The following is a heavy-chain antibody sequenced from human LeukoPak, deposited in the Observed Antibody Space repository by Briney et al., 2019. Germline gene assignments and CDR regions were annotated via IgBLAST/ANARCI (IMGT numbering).Heavy chain of an antibody. D-gene: IGHD5-12*01. J-gene: IGHJ3*02. CDR2: IYYSGST. Sequence: KASETLSLTCTVSGGSISSYYWSWIRQPAGKGLEWIGYIYYSGSTNYNPSLKSRVTISVDTSKNQFSLKLSSVTAADTAVYYCARGYSGYEDNAFDIWGQGTMVTVSS. CDR1: GGSISSYY. CDR3: ARGYSGYEDNAFDI. V-gene: IGHV4-59*01.